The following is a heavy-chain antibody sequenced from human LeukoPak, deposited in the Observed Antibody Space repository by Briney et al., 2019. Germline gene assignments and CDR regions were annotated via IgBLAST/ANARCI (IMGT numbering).Heavy chain of an antibody. CDR3: ARGSRGYSYG. V-gene: IGHV4-59*01. D-gene: IGHD5-18*01. J-gene: IGHJ4*02. Sequence: SATLSLTCAVYGGSFSGYSWSWIRQPPGKGLEWIGYIYYSGSTNYNPSLKSRVTISVDTSKNQFSLKLSSVTAADTAVYYCARGSRGYSYGWGQGTLVTASS. CDR1: GGSFSGYS. CDR2: IYYSGST.